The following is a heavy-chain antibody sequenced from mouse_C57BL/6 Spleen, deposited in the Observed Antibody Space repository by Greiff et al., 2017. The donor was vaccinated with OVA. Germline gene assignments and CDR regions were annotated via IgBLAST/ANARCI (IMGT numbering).Heavy chain of an antibody. Sequence: VQLQQPGAELVKPGASVKLSCKASGYTFTSYWMHWVKQRPGQGLEWIGMIHPNSGSTNYNEKFKSKATLTVDKSSSTAYMQLSSLTSEDSAVYYCARETTYYSNPSYAMDYWGQGTSVTVSS. D-gene: IGHD2-5*01. CDR3: ARETTYYSNPSYAMDY. J-gene: IGHJ4*01. CDR2: IHPNSGST. V-gene: IGHV1-64*01. CDR1: GYTFTSYW.